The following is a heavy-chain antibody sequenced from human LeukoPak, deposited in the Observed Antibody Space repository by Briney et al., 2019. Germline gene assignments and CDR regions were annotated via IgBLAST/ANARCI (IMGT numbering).Heavy chain of an antibody. CDR1: GFTFSSYW. CDR3: ARAAEHYYDSSGYFDY. Sequence: PGGSLRLSCAASGFTFSSYWMSWVRQAPGKGLEWVANIKQDGSEKYYVDSVKGRFTISRDNAKNSLYLQMNSLRAEDTAVYYCARAAEHYYDSSGYFDYWGQGTLVTVSS. D-gene: IGHD3-22*01. V-gene: IGHV3-7*04. CDR2: IKQDGSEK. J-gene: IGHJ4*02.